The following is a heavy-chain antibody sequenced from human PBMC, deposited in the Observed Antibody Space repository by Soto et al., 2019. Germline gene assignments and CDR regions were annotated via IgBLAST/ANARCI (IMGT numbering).Heavy chain of an antibody. V-gene: IGHV1-69*04. J-gene: IGHJ4*02. Sequence: VASVKVSCKTSGGTFSNDIITWVRQAPGQGLEWMGRIIPLLDIANYAQKFQGRVTITADKSTGTAYMELNSLRSEDTAVYYCARDSPIGSTFSGYDAIDYWGQGTLVTVSS. CDR3: ARDSPIGSTFSGYDAIDY. D-gene: IGHD5-12*01. CDR1: GGTFSNDI. CDR2: IIPLLDIA.